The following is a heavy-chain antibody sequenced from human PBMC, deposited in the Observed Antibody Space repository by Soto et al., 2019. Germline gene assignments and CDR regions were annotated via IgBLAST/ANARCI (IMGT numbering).Heavy chain of an antibody. D-gene: IGHD3-22*01. V-gene: IGHV3-30-3*01. Sequence: ASGFTFSSYAMHLVHQAPGKGLEWVAVISYDGSNKYYADSVKGRFTISRDNSKNTLYLQMNSLRAEDTAVYYCARDRYDSSDYYYYGMDVWGQGTTVTVSS. CDR2: ISYDGSNK. CDR3: ARDRYDSSDYYYYGMDV. J-gene: IGHJ6*02. CDR1: GFTFSSYA.